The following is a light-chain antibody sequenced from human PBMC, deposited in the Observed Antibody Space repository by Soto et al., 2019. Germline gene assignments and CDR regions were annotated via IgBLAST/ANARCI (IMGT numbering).Light chain of an antibody. CDR1: QDIGND. CDR2: TAS. CDR3: LQYYNYPRT. V-gene: IGKV1-6*01. J-gene: IGKJ1*01. Sequence: IQMTQSPSSMSASVGDRVTITCRASQDIGNDLGWYQQKPGKAPSLLISTASTLESGVPARFSGSGSGTYFTLTISSLQPEDFATYFCLQYYNYPRTFGQGTQVEV.